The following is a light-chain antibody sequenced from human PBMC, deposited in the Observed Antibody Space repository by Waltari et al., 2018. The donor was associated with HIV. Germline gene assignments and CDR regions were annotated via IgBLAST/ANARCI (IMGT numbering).Light chain of an antibody. Sequence: YVLTQAPSVSVAPGQTATIYCGNFGKYSVQWYRQKPGRALDLVVCDDTDRFSGNPARISGANSGNRATLTISSVEAGDEAVYYCQVWDRSYKEAVFGGGT. J-gene: IGLJ2*01. CDR2: DDT. CDR3: QVWDRSYKEAV. CDR1: NFGKYS. V-gene: IGLV3-21*02.